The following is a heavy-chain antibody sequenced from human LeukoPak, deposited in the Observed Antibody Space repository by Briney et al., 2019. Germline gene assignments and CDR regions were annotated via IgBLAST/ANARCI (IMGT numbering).Heavy chain of an antibody. CDR2: VYSSGNT. J-gene: IGHJ1*01. D-gene: IGHD3-9*01. CDR1: GASISGSDYY. Sequence: SETLSLTCALSGASISGSDYYWGWIRQSPGKGLEWIGSVYSSGNTFYNPSLKSRVAMSVDTSKNHFSLDLASVTASDTAVYYCARSPNVVVVMVPVPSYFDIWGQGTPVTVSS. CDR3: ARSPNVVVVMVPVPSYFDI. V-gene: IGHV4-39*02.